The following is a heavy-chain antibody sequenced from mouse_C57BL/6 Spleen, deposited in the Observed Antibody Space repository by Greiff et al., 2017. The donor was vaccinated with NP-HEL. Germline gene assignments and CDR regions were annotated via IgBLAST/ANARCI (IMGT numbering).Heavy chain of an antibody. CDR2: INPNNGGT. D-gene: IGHD1-1*02. CDR1: GYTFTDYN. Sequence: EVKLVESGPELVKPGASVKMSCKASGYTFTDYNMHWVKQSHGKSLEWIGYINPNNGGTSYNQKFKGKATLTVNKSSSTAYMELRSLTSEDSAVYYCAIYGRGAMDYWGQGTSVTVSS. J-gene: IGHJ4*01. V-gene: IGHV1-22*01. CDR3: AIYGRGAMDY.